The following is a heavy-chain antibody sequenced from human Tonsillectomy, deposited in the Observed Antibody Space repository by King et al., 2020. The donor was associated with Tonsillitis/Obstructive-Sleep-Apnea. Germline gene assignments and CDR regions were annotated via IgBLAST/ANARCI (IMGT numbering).Heavy chain of an antibody. CDR2: IYYSGST. V-gene: IGHV4-39*01. CDR3: ARQEIVLVVSASDAFDI. J-gene: IGHJ3*02. Sequence: QLQESGPGLVKPSETLSLTCTVSGGSISDTNYHWGWIRQPPGKGLEWIGSIYYSGSTYYNPSLKSRVIISVDTSKNQFSLTLSSVPAADTAVYYCARQEIVLVVSASDAFDIWGQGTMVTASS. D-gene: IGHD2-8*02. CDR1: GGSISDTNYH.